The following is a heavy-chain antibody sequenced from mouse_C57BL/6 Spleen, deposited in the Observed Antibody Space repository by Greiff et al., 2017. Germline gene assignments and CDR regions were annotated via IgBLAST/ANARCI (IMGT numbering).Heavy chain of an antibody. J-gene: IGHJ4*01. CDR2: IDPSDSYT. D-gene: IGHD4-1*01. Sequence: QVQLQQPGAELVMPGASVKLSCKASGYTFTSYWMHWVKQRPGQGLEWIGEIDPSDSYTNYNQKFKGKSTLTVAKSSSTAYMRLSSLTSEDSAVYYGALGPHYYAMDYWGQGASVTVSS. V-gene: IGHV1-69*01. CDR3: ALGPHYYAMDY. CDR1: GYTFTSYW.